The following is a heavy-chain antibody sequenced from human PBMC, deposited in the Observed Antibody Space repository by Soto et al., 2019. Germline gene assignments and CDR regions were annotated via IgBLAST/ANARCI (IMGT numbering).Heavy chain of an antibody. CDR1: GFTFSSYA. CDR3: ARGYREKYVWGSYRSDLDY. CDR2: ISYDGSNK. Sequence: PGGSLRLSCAASGFTFSSYAMHWVRQAPGKGLEWVAVISYDGSNKYYADSVKGRFTISRDNSKNTLYLQMNSLRAEDTAVYYCARGYREKYVWGSYRSDLDYWGQGTLVTVSS. D-gene: IGHD3-16*02. J-gene: IGHJ4*02. V-gene: IGHV3-30-3*01.